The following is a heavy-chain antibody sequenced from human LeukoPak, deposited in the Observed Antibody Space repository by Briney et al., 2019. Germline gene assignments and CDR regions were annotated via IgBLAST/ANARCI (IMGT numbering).Heavy chain of an antibody. CDR1: GGSFSGYY. Sequence: SETLSLTCGVYGGSFSGYYWSWIRQPPGKGLEWIGEINHSGSTNYNPSRKSRVTISVDTSKNQFSLKLSSLTAADTAVYYCARAGGAGTTEYFDYWGQGTLVTVSS. CDR3: ARAGGAGTTEYFDY. V-gene: IGHV4-34*01. D-gene: IGHD1-1*01. CDR2: INHSGST. J-gene: IGHJ4*02.